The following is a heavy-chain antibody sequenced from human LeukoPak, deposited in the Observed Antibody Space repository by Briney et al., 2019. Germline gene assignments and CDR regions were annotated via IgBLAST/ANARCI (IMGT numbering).Heavy chain of an antibody. CDR1: GYTFTGYY. CDR2: INPNSGGT. J-gene: IGHJ4*02. V-gene: IGHV1-2*02. CDR3: ASGLGVISRRQGDDY. D-gene: IGHD3-22*01. Sequence: GASVKVSCKASGYTFTGYYMHWVRQAPGQGLEWMGWINPNSGGTNYAQKFQGRVTMTRDTSISTAYMELSRLRSDDTAVYYCASGLGVISRRQGDDYWGQGTLVTVSS.